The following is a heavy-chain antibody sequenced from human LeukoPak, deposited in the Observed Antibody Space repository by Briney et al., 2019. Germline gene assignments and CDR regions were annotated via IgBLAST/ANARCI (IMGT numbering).Heavy chain of an antibody. CDR2: ISSSSSYI. CDR1: GFTFSSYA. V-gene: IGHV3-21*01. J-gene: IGHJ4*02. Sequence: TGGSLRLSCAASGFTFSSYAMHWVRQAPGKGLEWVSSISSSSSYIYYADSVKGRFTISRDNAKNSLYLQMNSLRAEDTAVYYCASYGDYHYWGQGTLVTVSS. D-gene: IGHD4-17*01. CDR3: ASYGDYHY.